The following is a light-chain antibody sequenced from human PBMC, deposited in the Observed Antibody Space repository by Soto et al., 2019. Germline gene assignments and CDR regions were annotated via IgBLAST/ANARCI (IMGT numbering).Light chain of an antibody. Sequence: QSVLTQPPSVSGAPGQRVTIPCTGSSSNIGAGYDVHWYQQLPGTAPKLLIYGNSNRPSGVPDRFSGSKSGTSASLAITGLQAEDEAEYYCQSYDSSLSVWVFGGGTKLTVL. J-gene: IGLJ3*02. CDR3: QSYDSSLSVWV. V-gene: IGLV1-40*01. CDR2: GNS. CDR1: SSNIGAGYD.